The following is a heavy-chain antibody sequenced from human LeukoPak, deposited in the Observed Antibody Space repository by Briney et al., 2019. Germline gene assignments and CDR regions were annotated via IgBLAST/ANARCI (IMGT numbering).Heavy chain of an antibody. CDR2: IYYSGST. J-gene: IGHJ5*02. Sequence: SETLSLTCTVSGGSISSYYWSWIRQPPGKGLEWIGYIYYSGSTNYNPSLKSRVTISVDTSKNQFSLKLSSVTAADTAVYYCARGYSSGWYVNWFDPWGQGTLVTVYS. D-gene: IGHD6-19*01. CDR1: GGSISSYY. CDR3: ARGYSSGWYVNWFDP. V-gene: IGHV4-59*01.